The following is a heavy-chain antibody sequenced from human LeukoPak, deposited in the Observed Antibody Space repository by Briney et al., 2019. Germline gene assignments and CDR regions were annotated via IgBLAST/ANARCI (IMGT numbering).Heavy chain of an antibody. CDR1: GFTFTTYG. V-gene: IGHV3-30*18. D-gene: IGHD5-24*01. CDR2: ISYDGNNK. Sequence: GGCLRLSCAASGFTFTTYGMHWVRQAPGKGLEWVAAISYDGNNKYYTDSVKGRLTISRDNSKNTVYLRMNSLRVEDTAVYYCAKGDGYNYYDYWGQGKPFTVSS. CDR3: AKGDGYNYYDY. J-gene: IGHJ4*02.